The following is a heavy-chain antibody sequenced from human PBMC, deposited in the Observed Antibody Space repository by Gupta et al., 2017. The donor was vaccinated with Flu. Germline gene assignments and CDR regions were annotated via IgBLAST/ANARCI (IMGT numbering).Heavy chain of an antibody. CDR1: GFTFSSYA. V-gene: IGHV3-23*01. D-gene: IGHD3-16*01. CDR2: ISLSGGST. J-gene: IGHJ6*02. Sequence: EVQLLESGGGLAQPGGSLRLSCAASGFTFSSYAMSWVRQAPGKGLAWVSVISLSGGSTYYADSVKGRFTISRDNSKNTLYLQMDSLRAEDTAVYYCARGLGGYYYYGLDVWGQGTTVTVSS. CDR3: ARGLGGYYYYGLDV.